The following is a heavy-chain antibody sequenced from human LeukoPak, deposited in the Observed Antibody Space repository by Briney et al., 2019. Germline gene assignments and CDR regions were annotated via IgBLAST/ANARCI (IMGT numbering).Heavy chain of an antibody. D-gene: IGHD2-8*01. CDR1: GASISPYY. Sequence: SETLSLTCSVSGASISPYYWVWIRQPPGKGLEWIGYVFYNGRTSYNPSLKSRVTISVDTSKNQFSLKLSSVTAADAAVYYCAKGTSTNGWGFNYWGQGTLVTVSS. CDR2: VFYNGRT. V-gene: IGHV4-59*12. CDR3: AKGTSTNGWGFNY. J-gene: IGHJ4*02.